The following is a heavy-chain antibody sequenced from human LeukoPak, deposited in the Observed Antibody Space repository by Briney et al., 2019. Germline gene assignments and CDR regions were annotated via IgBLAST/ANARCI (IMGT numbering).Heavy chain of an antibody. CDR3: ATARHGDSAWQF. J-gene: IGHJ4*02. CDR1: GYSFTNYW. CDR2: LYAGDSEI. D-gene: IGHD2-21*01. V-gene: IGHV5-51*01. Sequence: GESLKISCKGSGYSFTNYWTGWVRQTPGKGLEWMGFLYAGDSEIRYRPSFEGQVTFSVDKSISTAYLLWNSLRASDTAMYYCATARHGDSAWQFWGRGTLVTVSS.